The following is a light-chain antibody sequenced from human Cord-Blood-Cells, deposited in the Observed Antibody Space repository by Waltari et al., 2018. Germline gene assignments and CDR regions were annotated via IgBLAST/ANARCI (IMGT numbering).Light chain of an antibody. CDR1: SSDVGGYNL. V-gene: IGLV2-23*01. CDR3: CSYACSSTV. CDR2: EGS. J-gene: IGLJ3*02. Sequence: QSALTQPASVSGSPGQSITISCPGTSSDVGGYNLSSWYQQHPGKAPKLMIYEGSKRPSGVSNRFSGSKSGNTASLTISGLQAEDEADYYCCSYACSSTVFGGGTKLTVL.